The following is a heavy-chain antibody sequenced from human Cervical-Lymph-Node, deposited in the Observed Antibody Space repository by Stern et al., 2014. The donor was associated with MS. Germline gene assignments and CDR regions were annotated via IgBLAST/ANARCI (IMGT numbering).Heavy chain of an antibody. V-gene: IGHV3-30*04. D-gene: IGHD4-17*01. J-gene: IGHJ6*02. CDR2: ISYDGRNE. CDR3: ARATSTTTVTTPYYGLDV. CDR1: GFTFSNHA. Sequence: QVQLVQSGGGVVQPGGSLRLSCVVSGFTFSNHAMPWVRQAPGKGLEWGTVISYDGRNEYYTDSVQGRFTVSRDHSKNTLYLQMTSLRPDDTAVYYCARATSTTTVTTPYYGLDVWGQGTTVTVSS.